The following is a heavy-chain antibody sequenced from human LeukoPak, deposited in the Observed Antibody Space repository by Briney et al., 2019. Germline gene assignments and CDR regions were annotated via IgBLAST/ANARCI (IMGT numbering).Heavy chain of an antibody. J-gene: IGHJ3*02. CDR1: GGTFSSYA. CDR3: ASRSGTGAFDI. Sequence: ASVKVSCKASGGTFSSYAISWVRQAPGQGLEWMGRIIPIFGTANYAQKLQGRVTMTTDTSTSTAYMELRSLRSDDTAVYYCASRSGTGAFDIWGQGTMVTVSS. V-gene: IGHV1-69*05. CDR2: IIPIFGTA. D-gene: IGHD1-26*01.